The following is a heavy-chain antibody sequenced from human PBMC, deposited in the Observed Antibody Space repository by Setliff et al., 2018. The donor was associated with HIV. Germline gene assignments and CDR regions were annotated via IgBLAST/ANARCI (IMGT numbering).Heavy chain of an antibody. D-gene: IGHD1-1*01. Sequence: LSLTCSVSGDDINRDFWTWMRQPPGKGLEWIGYVQYVGPANYNPSLQSRPTISQDTSKNQFSLELTSVTAADTAVYYCATVDGTRYLDYWGQGKLVTVSS. J-gene: IGHJ4*02. CDR1: GDDINRDF. CDR3: ATVDGTRYLDY. V-gene: IGHV4-59*08. CDR2: VQYVGPA.